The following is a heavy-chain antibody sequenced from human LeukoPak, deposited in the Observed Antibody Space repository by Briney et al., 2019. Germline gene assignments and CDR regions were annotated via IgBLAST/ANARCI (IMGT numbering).Heavy chain of an antibody. D-gene: IGHD1-26*01. CDR3: ARLPIVGATRYFDN. CDR2: MYLSGTT. CDR1: GDSINSLDL. J-gene: IGHJ4*02. V-gene: IGHV4-4*02. Sequence: SGTLSLTCTVSGDSINSLDLWSWVRQPPGKGLEWIGEMYLSGTTHSNPSLKSRLTISVDTSKNQFSLRLNSVTAADTAVYYCARLPIVGATRYFDNWGQGILVSVSS.